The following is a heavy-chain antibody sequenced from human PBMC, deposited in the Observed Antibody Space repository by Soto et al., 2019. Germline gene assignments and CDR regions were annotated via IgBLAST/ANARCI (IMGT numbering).Heavy chain of an antibody. CDR3: ARESDGTSWYDS. CDR1: GGSISTYY. Sequence: SGTLSLTCTVCGGSISTYYWTWIRQPPGKGLEWIGCVYYSGSTNYNPSLKSRVTISVDASMNQFSLKLSSVTAADTAVYYCARESDGTSWYDSWGQGTLVTVSS. J-gene: IGHJ5*01. V-gene: IGHV4-59*01. CDR2: VYYSGST. D-gene: IGHD2-2*01.